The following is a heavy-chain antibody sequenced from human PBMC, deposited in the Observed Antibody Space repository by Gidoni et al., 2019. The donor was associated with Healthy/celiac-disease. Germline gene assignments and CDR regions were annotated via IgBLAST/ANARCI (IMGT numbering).Heavy chain of an antibody. CDR3: TTLTTSPGTVDY. J-gene: IGHJ4*02. Sequence: EVQLVESGGGLVKPGGSLRLSCAASGFTFSNAWMSWVRQAPGKGLEWVGRIKSNADGGTTDYAAPVKGRFTISRDDSKNTLYLQMNSLKTEDTAVYYCTTLTTSPGTVDYWGQGTLVTVSS. D-gene: IGHD6-13*01. CDR2: IKSNADGGTT. V-gene: IGHV3-15*01. CDR1: GFTFSNAW.